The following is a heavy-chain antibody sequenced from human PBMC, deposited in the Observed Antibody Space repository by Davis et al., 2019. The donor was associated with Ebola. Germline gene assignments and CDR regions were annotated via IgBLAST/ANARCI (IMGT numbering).Heavy chain of an antibody. Sequence: SETLSLTCTVSGGSISSGGYYWSWIRQHPGRGLEWIGYIYYSGSTYYNPSLKSRVTISVDTSKNHFSLKLSSVTAADTAMYYCARRGTSSWYAGWFDPWGQGTLVTVSS. CDR2: IYYSGST. D-gene: IGHD6-13*01. J-gene: IGHJ5*02. CDR3: ARRGTSSWYAGWFDP. CDR1: GGSISSGGYY. V-gene: IGHV4-31*03.